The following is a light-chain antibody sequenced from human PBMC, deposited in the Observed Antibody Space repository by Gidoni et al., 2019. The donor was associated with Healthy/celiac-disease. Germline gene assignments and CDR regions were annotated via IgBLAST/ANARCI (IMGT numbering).Light chain of an antibody. J-gene: IGKJ4*01. CDR1: QDISNY. V-gene: IGKV1-33*01. CDR2: DAS. CDR3: QQYDNLRLT. Sequence: DIQMTQSPSSLSASVGDRVTITCQASQDISNYLNWYQQKPGKAPKLLIYDASNLETGVPSRFSGSGSGTDFTFTISRLQPEDIATYYCQQYDNLRLTFXGXTKVEIK.